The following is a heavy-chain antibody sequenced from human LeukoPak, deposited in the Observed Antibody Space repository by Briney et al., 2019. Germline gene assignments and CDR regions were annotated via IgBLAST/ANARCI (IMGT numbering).Heavy chain of an antibody. Sequence: GGSLRLSCAASGFTFSSYAMSWVRQAPGKGLEWVSAVSGSGGSTYYADSVKGRFTISRDNSKNTLYLQMNSLRAEDTALYYCAKSGSGSYYNGGYDNWGQGTLVTVSS. CDR1: GFTFSSYA. J-gene: IGHJ4*02. V-gene: IGHV3-23*01. CDR2: VSGSGGST. CDR3: AKSGSGSYYNGGYDN. D-gene: IGHD3-10*01.